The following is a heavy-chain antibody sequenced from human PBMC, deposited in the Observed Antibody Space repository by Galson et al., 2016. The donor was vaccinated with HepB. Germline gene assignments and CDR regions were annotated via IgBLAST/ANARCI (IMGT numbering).Heavy chain of an antibody. CDR1: GFTFDDYG. CDR2: ISWNSGSV. D-gene: IGHD2-15*01. CDR3: ATGYPAYCSVGSCYFKTYNHYGMDV. Sequence: SLRLSCAASGFTFDDYGMHWVRQAPGKGLEWVSGISWNSGSVGSADSVKGRFTISRDNAKTSLYLQTNSLSTEATALYYCATGYPAYCSVGSCYFKTYNHYGMDVWGKGTTGTVS. J-gene: IGHJ6*04. V-gene: IGHV3-9*01.